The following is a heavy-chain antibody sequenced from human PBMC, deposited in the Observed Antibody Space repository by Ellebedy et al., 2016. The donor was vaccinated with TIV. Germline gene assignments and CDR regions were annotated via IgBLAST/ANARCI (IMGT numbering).Heavy chain of an antibody. V-gene: IGHV3-11*04. J-gene: IGHJ3*02. CDR3: ARIVVGSLNDAFDM. CDR1: GFTFSDYY. D-gene: IGHD3-22*01. CDR2: ISSSDSTI. Sequence: PGGSLRLSCAASGFTFSDYYMSWIRQAPGKGLEWVSYISSSDSTIYYADSVKGRFTISRDNAKNSLYLQMNSLRADDTAVYDCARIVVGSLNDAFDMWGQGTMFTVSS.